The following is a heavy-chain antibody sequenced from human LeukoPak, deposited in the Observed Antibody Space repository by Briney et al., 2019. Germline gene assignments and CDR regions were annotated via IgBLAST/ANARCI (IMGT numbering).Heavy chain of an antibody. Sequence: ASVKVSCKASGYTFTGYYMHWVRQAPGQGLEWMGWINPNSGGTNYAQKFQGRVTMTRDTSISTAYMELSRLRSDDTAVYYCARPVVDCSGGNCSSHFDYWGQGTLVTVSS. CDR2: INPNSGGT. CDR3: ARPVVDCSGGNCSSHFDY. V-gene: IGHV1-2*02. CDR1: GYTFTGYY. D-gene: IGHD2-15*01. J-gene: IGHJ4*02.